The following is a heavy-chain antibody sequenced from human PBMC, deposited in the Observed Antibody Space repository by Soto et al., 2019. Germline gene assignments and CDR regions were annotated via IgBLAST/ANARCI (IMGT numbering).Heavy chain of an antibody. Sequence: PAVQVSCKYSGGTFTGDAISWVRQAPGQGLEWMGGIIPIFGTANYAQKFQGRVTITADKSTSTAYMELSSLRSEDTAVYYCARVGIYYDILTGSQSYYYYGMDVWGQGTTVTV. V-gene: IGHV1-69*06. CDR3: ARVGIYYDILTGSQSYYYYGMDV. CDR2: IIPIFGTA. CDR1: GGTFTGDA. D-gene: IGHD3-9*01. J-gene: IGHJ6*02.